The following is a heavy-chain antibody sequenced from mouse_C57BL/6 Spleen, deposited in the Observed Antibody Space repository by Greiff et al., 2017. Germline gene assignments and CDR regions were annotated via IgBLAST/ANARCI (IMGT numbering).Heavy chain of an antibody. CDR2: IDPSDSYT. D-gene: IGHD3-2*02. V-gene: IGHV1-69*01. CDR3: ARRHSSGYLFDY. Sequence: QVQLQQPGAELVMPGASVKLCCKASGYTFTSYWMHWVKQRPGQGLEWIGEIDPSDSYTNYNQKFKGKSTLTVDKSSSTAYMQLSSLTSEDSAVYYCARRHSSGYLFDYWGQGTTLTVSS. CDR1: GYTFTSYW. J-gene: IGHJ2*01.